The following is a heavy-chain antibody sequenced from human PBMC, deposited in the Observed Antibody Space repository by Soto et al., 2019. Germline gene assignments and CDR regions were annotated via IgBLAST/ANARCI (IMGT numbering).Heavy chain of an antibody. D-gene: IGHD1-26*01. CDR1: GFTFSSYA. Sequence: QVQLVESGGGVVQPGRSLRLSCAASGFTFSSYAMHWVRQAPGKGLEWGAVISDDGSNKYYADSVKGRFTISRDNSKNTLYLQMNSLRAEDTAVYYCAREIVGAPGYFDYWGQGTLVTVSS. CDR2: ISDDGSNK. V-gene: IGHV3-30-3*01. CDR3: AREIVGAPGYFDY. J-gene: IGHJ4*02.